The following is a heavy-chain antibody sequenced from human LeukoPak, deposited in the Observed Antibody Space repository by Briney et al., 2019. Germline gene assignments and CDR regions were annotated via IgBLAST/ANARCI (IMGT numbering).Heavy chain of an antibody. J-gene: IGHJ5*02. D-gene: IGHD3-3*01. V-gene: IGHV4-61*01. Sequence: SGTLSLTCTVSGGSVSSGSYYWSWIRQPPGKGLERIGYIYYSGSTNYNPSLKSRVTISVDTSKNQFSLKLSSVTAADTAVYYCARDVSGYWFDPWGQGTLVTVSS. CDR2: IYYSGST. CDR3: ARDVSGYWFDP. CDR1: GGSVSSGSYY.